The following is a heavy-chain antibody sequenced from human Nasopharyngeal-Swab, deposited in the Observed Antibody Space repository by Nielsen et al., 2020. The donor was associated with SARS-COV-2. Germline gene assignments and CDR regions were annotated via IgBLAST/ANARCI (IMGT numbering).Heavy chain of an antibody. V-gene: IGHV1-3*01. D-gene: IGHD6-13*01. CDR2: INAGNGNT. CDR3: ARGDYSRSWDRSYYGMDV. Sequence: WVRQAPGQRLEWMGWINAGNGNTKYSQKFQGRVTITRDTSASTAYMELSSLRSEDTAVYYCARGDYSRSWDRSYYGMDVWGQGTTVTVSS. J-gene: IGHJ6*02.